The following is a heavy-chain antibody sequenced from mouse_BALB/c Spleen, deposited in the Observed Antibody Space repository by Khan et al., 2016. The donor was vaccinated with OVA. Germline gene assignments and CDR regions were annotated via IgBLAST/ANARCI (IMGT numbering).Heavy chain of an antibody. CDR2: INTYTGEP. CDR3: AKGGVPYAIDY. V-gene: IGHV9-3-1*01. CDR1: GYTFTNYG. J-gene: IGHJ4*01. Sequence: QIQLVQSGPELKKPGETVKISCKASGYTFTNYGMNWVKQAPGKGLKWMGWINTYTGEPTYADDFKGRFAFSLETSASTAYLQINNLKNEDTATYFCAKGGVPYAIDYWGQGTSDTVS.